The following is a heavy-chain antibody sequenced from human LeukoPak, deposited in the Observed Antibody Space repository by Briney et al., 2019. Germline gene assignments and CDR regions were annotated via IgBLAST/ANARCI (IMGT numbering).Heavy chain of an antibody. D-gene: IGHD2-15*01. CDR1: GFTFSSYW. CDR2: INSDGSST. Sequence: PGGSLRLSCAASGFTFSSYWMHWVRQAPGKGLVWVSRINSDGSSTSYADSVKGRFTISRDNAKNTLYLQMNSLRAEDTAVYYCARDLGYCSGGSCLFLEGSDAFDIWGQGTMVTVSS. CDR3: ARDLGYCSGGSCLFLEGSDAFDI. V-gene: IGHV3-74*01. J-gene: IGHJ3*02.